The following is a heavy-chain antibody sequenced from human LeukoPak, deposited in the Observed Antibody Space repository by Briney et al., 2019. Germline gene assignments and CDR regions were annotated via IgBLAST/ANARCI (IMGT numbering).Heavy chain of an antibody. Sequence: SQTLSLTCTVSGGSISSGGYYWSWIRQHPGKGLEWIGYIYYSGSTYYNPSLKSRVTISVDTSKNQFSLKLSSVTAADTAVYYCARWIAPIAAAGTFYFDYWGQGTLVTVSS. CDR2: IYYSGST. D-gene: IGHD6-13*01. CDR1: GGSISSGGYY. J-gene: IGHJ4*02. V-gene: IGHV4-31*03. CDR3: ARWIAPIAAAGTFYFDY.